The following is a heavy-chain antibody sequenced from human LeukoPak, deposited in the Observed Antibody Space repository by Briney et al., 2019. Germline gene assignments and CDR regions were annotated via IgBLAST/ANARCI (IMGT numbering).Heavy chain of an antibody. CDR3: ARDLDYGDYYFDY. Sequence: GGSLRLSCAASGLTFSSYWMSWVRQAPGKGLEWVANIKQDGSEKYFVDSMKGRFTISRDNAKNSLYLQMNSLRAEDTAVYYCARDLDYGDYYFDYWGQGTLVTVSS. CDR2: IKQDGSEK. CDR1: GLTFSSYW. J-gene: IGHJ4*02. V-gene: IGHV3-7*01. D-gene: IGHD4-17*01.